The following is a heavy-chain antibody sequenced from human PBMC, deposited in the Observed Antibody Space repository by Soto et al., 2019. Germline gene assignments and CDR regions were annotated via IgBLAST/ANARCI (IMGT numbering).Heavy chain of an antibody. V-gene: IGHV3-30*18. CDR3: AKLFGGWEYFDY. D-gene: IGHD6-19*01. J-gene: IGHJ4*02. CDR1: GFTFSSYG. CDR2: ISYDGSNK. Sequence: QVQLVESGGGVVQPGRSLRLSCAASGFTFSSYGMHWVRQAPGKGLEWEAVISYDGSNKYYADSVKGRFTISRDNSKNTLYLQMNSLRAEDTAVYYCAKLFGGWEYFDYWGQGTLVTVSS.